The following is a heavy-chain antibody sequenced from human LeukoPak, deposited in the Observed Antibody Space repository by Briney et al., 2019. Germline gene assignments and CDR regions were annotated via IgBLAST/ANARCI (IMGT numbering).Heavy chain of an antibody. CDR2: ISGSGDST. V-gene: IGHV3-23*01. J-gene: IGHJ4*02. Sequence: GGPPRLSCVASGFTFSSYAMSWVRQAPGKGLEWVSGISGSGDSTYYPDSVKGRFTISRDNSKNTLYLQMNSLRAEDTAVYYCANCIVVVPFDYWGQGTLVTVSS. D-gene: IGHD3-22*01. CDR1: GFTFSSYA. CDR3: ANCIVVVPFDY.